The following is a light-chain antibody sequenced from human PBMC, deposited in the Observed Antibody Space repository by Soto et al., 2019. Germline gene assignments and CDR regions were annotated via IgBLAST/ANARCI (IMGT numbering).Light chain of an antibody. J-gene: IGLJ1*01. V-gene: IGLV2-11*01. Sequence: QSALTQPRSVSGCPGQSVTISCTGTSSDVGGYNYVSWYLQHPGKAPKVMIYDVSKRPSGVPDRFSGSKSGNTASLTISGLQSEDEADYDCCSFAGNYIYVFGTGTKVTV. CDR2: DVS. CDR3: CSFAGNYIYV. CDR1: SSDVGGYNY.